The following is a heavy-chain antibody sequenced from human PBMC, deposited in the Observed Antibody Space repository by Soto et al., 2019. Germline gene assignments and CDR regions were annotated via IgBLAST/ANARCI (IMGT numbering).Heavy chain of an antibody. J-gene: IGHJ4*02. D-gene: IGHD2-15*01. CDR1: GYSFTSYW. CDR2: IYPGDSDT. Sequence: GQSLKISCKGSGYSFTSYWIGWVRQMPGKGLEWMGIIYPGDSDTRYSPSFQGQVTISADKSISTAYLQWSSLKASDTATYHCARLIGYCSGGSCYWDYFDYWGQGTQVTVSS. CDR3: ARLIGYCSGGSCYWDYFDY. V-gene: IGHV5-51*01.